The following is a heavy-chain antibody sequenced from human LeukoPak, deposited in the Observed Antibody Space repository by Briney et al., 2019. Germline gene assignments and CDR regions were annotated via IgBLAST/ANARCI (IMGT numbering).Heavy chain of an antibody. CDR3: ARVFSSGTTVTTDY. J-gene: IGHJ4*02. V-gene: IGHV3-30-3*01. CDR1: GFTFSSYA. Sequence: GGSLRLSCAASGFTFSSYAMHWVRQAPGKGLEWVAVISYDGSNKYYADSVKGRFTISRDNSKNTLYLQMNSLRAEDTAVYYCARVFSSGTTVTTDYWGQGTLVTVSS. D-gene: IGHD4-11*01. CDR2: ISYDGSNK.